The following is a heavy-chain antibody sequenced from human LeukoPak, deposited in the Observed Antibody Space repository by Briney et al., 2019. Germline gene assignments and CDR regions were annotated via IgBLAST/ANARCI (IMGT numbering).Heavy chain of an antibody. V-gene: IGHV1-8*02. D-gene: IGHD3-16*02. CDR2: MNPNSGNT. J-gene: IGHJ5*02. CDR1: GYTFTSYD. Sequence: ASVKVSCKASGYTFTSYDINWVRQATGQGLEWMGWMNPNSGNTGYAQKLQGRVTMTTDTSTSTAYMELRSLRSDDTAVYYCARGENGVWGSYRKNWFDPWGQGTLVTVSS. CDR3: ARGENGVWGSYRKNWFDP.